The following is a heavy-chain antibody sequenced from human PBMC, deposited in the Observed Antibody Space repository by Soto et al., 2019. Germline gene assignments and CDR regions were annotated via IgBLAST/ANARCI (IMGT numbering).Heavy chain of an antibody. Sequence: GGSLRLSCAASGFTFSSYSMNWVRQAPGKGLEWVSSISSSSSYIYYADSVKGRFTISRDNAKNSLYLQMNSLRAEDTAVYYCARDTKLQPNYYYYYMDVWGKGTTVTVSS. CDR3: ARDTKLQPNYYYYYMDV. CDR2: ISSSSSYI. CDR1: GFTFSSYS. V-gene: IGHV3-21*01. J-gene: IGHJ6*03. D-gene: IGHD4-4*01.